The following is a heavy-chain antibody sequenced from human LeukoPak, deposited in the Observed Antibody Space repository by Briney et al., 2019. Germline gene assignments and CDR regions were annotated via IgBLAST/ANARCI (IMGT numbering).Heavy chain of an antibody. D-gene: IGHD2-8*02. CDR3: ARVLGVTNWFDP. V-gene: IGHV4-39*07. CDR1: GGSISSSSYY. CDR2: IYYSGST. Sequence: PSETLSLTCTVSGGSISSSSYYWGWIRQPPGKGLEWIGSIYYSGSTYYNPSLKSRVTISTDTSKNQFSLNLNSVTAADTALYFCARVLGVTNWFDPWGQGTLVTVSS. J-gene: IGHJ5*02.